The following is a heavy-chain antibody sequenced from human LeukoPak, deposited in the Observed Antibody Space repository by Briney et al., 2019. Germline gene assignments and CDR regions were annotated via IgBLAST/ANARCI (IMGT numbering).Heavy chain of an antibody. CDR2: IYYSGST. CDR3: ARRYSSSWYVSFFDP. J-gene: IGHJ5*02. Sequence: SETLSLTCTVSGASIRNYYWSWIRQSPGKGLEWIGYIYYSGSTNYNPSLESRVAMSVDTSKNQFSLRLSSVTAADTAIYYCARRYSSSWYVSFFDPWGQGTLVTVSS. CDR1: GASIRNYY. V-gene: IGHV4-59*08. D-gene: IGHD6-13*01.